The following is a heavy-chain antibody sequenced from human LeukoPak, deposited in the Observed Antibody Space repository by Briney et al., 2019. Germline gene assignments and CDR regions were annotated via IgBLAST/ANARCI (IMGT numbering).Heavy chain of an antibody. CDR1: GYSITSYW. CDR3: ARHPVIGSYGSYYYYMDV. J-gene: IGHJ6*03. Sequence: GESLKISCKGSGYSITSYWIGWVRQMPGKGLEWMGISYPGDSDTRYSPSFQGQVTISADKSISTAYLQWSSLKASDTAMYYCARHPVIGSYGSYYYYMDVWGKGTTVTVSS. V-gene: IGHV5-51*01. D-gene: IGHD5-18*01. CDR2: SYPGDSDT.